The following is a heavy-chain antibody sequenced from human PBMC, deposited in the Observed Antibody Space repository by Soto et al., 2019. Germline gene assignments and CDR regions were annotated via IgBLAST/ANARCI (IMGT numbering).Heavy chain of an antibody. V-gene: IGHV1-69*13. J-gene: IGHJ6*02. CDR3: ARGRLPLTEDRGYDYYYYYYGMDV. CDR2: IIPIFGTA. D-gene: IGHD3-22*01. Sequence: SVKVSCKASGGTFSSYAISWVRQAPGQGLEWMGGIIPIFGTANYAQKFQGRVTITADESTSTAYMELSSLRSEDTAVYYCARGRLPLTEDRGYDYYYYYYGMDVWG. CDR1: GGTFSSYA.